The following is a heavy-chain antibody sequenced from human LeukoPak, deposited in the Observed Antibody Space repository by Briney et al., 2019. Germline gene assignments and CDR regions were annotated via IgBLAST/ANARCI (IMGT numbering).Heavy chain of an antibody. D-gene: IGHD5-12*01. V-gene: IGHV4-61*02. CDR1: GDSISSTSYY. CDR3: ARGYSGYGTRFDP. Sequence: SQTLSLNCTVSGDSISSTSYYWSWIRQPAGKGLEWIGRIYTSGSSDYNPSLKSRVTISVDTSKNHFSLKLSSVTAADTAVYYCARGYSGYGTRFDPWGQGTLVTVSS. CDR2: IYTSGSS. J-gene: IGHJ5*02.